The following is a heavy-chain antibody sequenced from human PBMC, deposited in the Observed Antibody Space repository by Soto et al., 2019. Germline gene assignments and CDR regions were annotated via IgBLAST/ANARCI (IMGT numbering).Heavy chain of an antibody. CDR3: EREWSPSAVLDY. J-gene: IGHJ4*02. D-gene: IGHD1-26*01. V-gene: IGHV3-30-3*01. Sequence: QVQLVESGGGVVQPGRSLRLSGAASGFTFSSHSIQWVRQAPGKGLEWGAVIPYDGSIKYYADSVKGRFTISRDNSKNTTYMQMNRLRAEEKAVFYCEREWSPSAVLDYWGQGTLVIVSS. CDR2: IPYDGSIK. CDR1: GFTFSSHS.